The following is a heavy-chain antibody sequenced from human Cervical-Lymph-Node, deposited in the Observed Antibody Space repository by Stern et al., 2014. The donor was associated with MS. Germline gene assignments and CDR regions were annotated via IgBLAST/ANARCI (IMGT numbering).Heavy chain of an antibody. V-gene: IGHV1-46*04. D-gene: IGHD3-16*01. Sequence: VQLVQSGAEVKKPGASVKVSCKASGYTFVNYYMNWVRQAPGQGLEWMGIINPSGGHPTYAQKLQGRIAVTMDTSTTTAYLEFSSVRSEDTAVYYCARVPWELYGNDYPSCGMDVWGQGTTVTVSS. CDR1: GYTFVNYY. CDR2: INPSGGHP. J-gene: IGHJ6*02. CDR3: ARVPWELYGNDYPSCGMDV.